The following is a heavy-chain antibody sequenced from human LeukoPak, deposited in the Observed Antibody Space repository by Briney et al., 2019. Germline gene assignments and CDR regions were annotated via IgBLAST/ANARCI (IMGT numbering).Heavy chain of an antibody. D-gene: IGHD3-22*01. Sequence: ASVKVSCKAAGYTFTKYYIHWVRQAPGQGLEWMGIINPSAGSTNYAQKFQGRVTLTRDTSTSTVYMNVSNLRSEDTAVYYCARESLGSYKTVVIVARGHDAFDMWGQGTMVTVSS. CDR2: INPSAGST. CDR3: ARESLGSYKTVVIVARGHDAFDM. V-gene: IGHV1-46*01. CDR1: GYTFTKYY. J-gene: IGHJ3*02.